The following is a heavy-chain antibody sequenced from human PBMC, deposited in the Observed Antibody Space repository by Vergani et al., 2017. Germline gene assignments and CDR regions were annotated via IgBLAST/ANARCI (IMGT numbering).Heavy chain of an antibody. CDR2: IIPIFGTA. J-gene: IGHJ4*02. D-gene: IGHD6-13*01. CDR3: ARGAASSWSKHLFRAPSTTTHFDY. CDR1: GGTFSSYA. Sequence: QVQLVQSGAEVKKPGSSVKVSCKASGGTFSSYAISWVRQAPGQGLEWMGGIIPIFGTANYAQKFQGRVTITADASTSTAYMELSSLRSVDTAVYYCARGAASSWSKHLFRAPSTTTHFDYWGQGTLVTVSS. V-gene: IGHV1-69*01.